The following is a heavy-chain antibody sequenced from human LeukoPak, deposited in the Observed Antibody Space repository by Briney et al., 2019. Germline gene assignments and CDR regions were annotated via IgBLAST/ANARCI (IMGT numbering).Heavy chain of an antibody. J-gene: IGHJ4*02. CDR3: AGSGSYYFIDY. V-gene: IGHV4-61*02. CDR1: GGSISSGSYY. D-gene: IGHD1-26*01. CDR2: IYTSGST. Sequence: PSETLSLTCTVSGGSISSGSYYWRWIRQPAGTGLEWIGRIYTSGSTNYNPSLKSRVTVSVDTSKNQFSLKLSSVTAADTAVYYCAGSGSYYFIDYWGQGTLVTVSS.